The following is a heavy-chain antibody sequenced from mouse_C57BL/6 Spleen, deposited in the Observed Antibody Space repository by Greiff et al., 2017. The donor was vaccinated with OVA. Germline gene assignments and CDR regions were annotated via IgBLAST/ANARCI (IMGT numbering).Heavy chain of an antibody. V-gene: IGHV5-9-1*02. Sequence: EVKVEESGEGLVKPGGSLKLSCAASGFTFSSYAMSWVRQTPEKRLEWVAYISSGGDYIYYADTVKGRFTISRDNARNTLYLQMSSLKSEDTAMYYCTRDRDDGVAWFAYWGQGTLVTVSA. J-gene: IGHJ3*01. CDR3: TRDRDDGVAWFAY. CDR1: GFTFSSYA. D-gene: IGHD2-3*01. CDR2: ISSGGDYI.